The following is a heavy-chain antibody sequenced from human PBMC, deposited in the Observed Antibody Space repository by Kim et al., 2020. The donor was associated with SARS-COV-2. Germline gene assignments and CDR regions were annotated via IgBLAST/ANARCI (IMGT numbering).Heavy chain of an antibody. V-gene: IGHV3-64*01. D-gene: IGHD3-22*01. CDR1: GFTFSSYA. J-gene: IGHJ4*02. CDR2: ISSNGGST. Sequence: GGSLRLSCAASGFTFSSYAMHWVRQAPGKGLEYVSAISSNGGSTYYANSVKGRFTISRDNSKNTLYLQMGSLRAEDMAVYYCARAFPKGITMIAPFDYWGQGTLVTVSS. CDR3: ARAFPKGITMIAPFDY.